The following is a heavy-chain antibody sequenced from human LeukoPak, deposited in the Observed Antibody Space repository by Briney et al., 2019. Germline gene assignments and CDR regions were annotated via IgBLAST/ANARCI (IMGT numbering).Heavy chain of an antibody. Sequence: GGSLRLSCAASGFTLRSYGMHWVRQAQGKGLEWVAVIWSDGSQQHYADSVKGRFTISRDNSKNTLYLQMNSLRVDDTAVYYYARSSDSSDLGYWGQGTLVTVSS. J-gene: IGHJ4*02. D-gene: IGHD6-25*01. CDR3: ARSSDSSDLGY. CDR1: GFTLRSYG. CDR2: IWSDGSQQ. V-gene: IGHV3-33*01.